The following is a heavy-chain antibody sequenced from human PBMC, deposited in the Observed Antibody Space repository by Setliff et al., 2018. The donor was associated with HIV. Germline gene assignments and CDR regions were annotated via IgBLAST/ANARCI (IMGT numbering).Heavy chain of an antibody. V-gene: IGHV3-23*01. D-gene: IGHD3-9*01. J-gene: IGHJ5*02. CDR1: GFTFKNYA. CDR3: VKDHVSFNGVFDSFDP. Sequence: GGSLRLSCVASGFTFKNYAMNWVRQAPGKGLEWVSHVGGGRFETYYADSVQGRFTVSRDDSKSAIYLQMESRRAEDTALYYCVKDHVSFNGVFDSFDPWGQGTLVTVSS. CDR2: VGGGRFET.